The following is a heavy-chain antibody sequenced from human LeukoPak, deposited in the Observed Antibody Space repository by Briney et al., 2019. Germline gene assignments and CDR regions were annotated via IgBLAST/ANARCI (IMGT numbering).Heavy chain of an antibody. V-gene: IGHV3-30*03. CDR3: ARPVGYYSYFDY. J-gene: IGHJ4*02. Sequence: GRSLRLSCAASGFTFSSYGMHWVRQAPGKGLEWVAVISYDGSNKYYADSVKGRLNTLYLQMNSLRAEDTAVYYCARPVGYYSYFDYWGQGTLVTVSS. D-gene: IGHD3-22*01. CDR1: GFTFSSYG. CDR2: ISYDGSNK.